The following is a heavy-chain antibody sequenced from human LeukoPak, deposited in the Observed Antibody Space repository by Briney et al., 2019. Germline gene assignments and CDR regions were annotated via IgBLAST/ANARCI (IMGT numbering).Heavy chain of an antibody. CDR1: GYTFTGYY. J-gene: IGHJ3*02. CDR2: INPNSGGT. CDR3: ARISSGTYADAFDI. V-gene: IGHV1-2*02. D-gene: IGHD1-26*01. Sequence: ASVKVSFKASGYTFTGYYMHWVRQAPGQGLEWMGWINPNSGGTNYAQKFQGRVTITRDTSISTAYMELRSLRSDDTAVYYCARISSGTYADAFDIWGQGTMINVSS.